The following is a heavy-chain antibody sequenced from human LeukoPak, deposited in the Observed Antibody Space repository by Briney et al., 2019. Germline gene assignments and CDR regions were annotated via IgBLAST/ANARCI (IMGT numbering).Heavy chain of an antibody. J-gene: IGHJ6*03. CDR2: IYPGDSDT. D-gene: IGHD4/OR15-4a*01. CDR3: ARGFYGGYYYYYYMDV. Sequence: GESLKISCKGSGYSFTTYWIGWVRQMPGKGLEWMGIIYPGDSDTRYSPSFQGQVTISADRSISTAYLQWSSLKASDTAMYYCARGFYGGYYYYYYMDVWGKGTTVTISS. CDR1: GYSFTTYW. V-gene: IGHV5-51*01.